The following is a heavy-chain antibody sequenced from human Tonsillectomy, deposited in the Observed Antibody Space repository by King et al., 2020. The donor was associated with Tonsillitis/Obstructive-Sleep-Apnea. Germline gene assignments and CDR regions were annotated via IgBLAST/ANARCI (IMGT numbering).Heavy chain of an antibody. Sequence: VQLVESGGGFVQPGGSLRLSCAASGFTFRSYAMSWVRQVPGKGLEWVSALSGDGGSTYYTDSVEGRFTIFRDNSRNTLFLQMKSLRVEDTGVYFCAKDSDRYYMEVWGKGTTVTVSS. CDR2: LSGDGGST. V-gene: IGHV3-23*04. D-gene: IGHD1-14*01. J-gene: IGHJ6*03. CDR3: AKDSDRYYMEV. CDR1: GFTFRSYA.